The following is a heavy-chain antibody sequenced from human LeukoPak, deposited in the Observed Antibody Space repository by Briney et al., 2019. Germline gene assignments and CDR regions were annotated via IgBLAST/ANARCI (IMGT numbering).Heavy chain of an antibody. CDR2: IKEDGSAQ. CDR3: AKDIGRYCSSTSCLNWFDP. Sequence: AGGSLRLSCAASGFTFSRSWMSWVRQAPGKGLEWVANIKEDGSAQFYLDPVKGRFIISRDNAKNSLYLQMHSLRAEDTAVYYCAKDIGRYCSSTSCLNWFDPWGQGTLVTVSS. J-gene: IGHJ5*02. V-gene: IGHV3-7*03. D-gene: IGHD2-2*01. CDR1: GFTFSRSW.